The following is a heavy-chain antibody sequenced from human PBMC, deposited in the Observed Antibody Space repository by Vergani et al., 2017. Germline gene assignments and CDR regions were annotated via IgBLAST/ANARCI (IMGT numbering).Heavy chain of an antibody. CDR2: IGKDGINT. CDR3: AXYLRDSTDGLPDS. J-gene: IGHJ4*02. CDR1: GFTFSNAW. D-gene: IGHD2-21*02. Sequence: VQLVESGGGLVKPGGSLRLSCAASGFTFSNAWMSWVRQAPGKGLEWLAYIGKDGINTRYRDAVKGRFTVSRDNSKDILYLQMDSLRSEDTALYYCAXYLRDSTDGLPDSWGPGTLVIVSS. V-gene: IGHV3-30*02.